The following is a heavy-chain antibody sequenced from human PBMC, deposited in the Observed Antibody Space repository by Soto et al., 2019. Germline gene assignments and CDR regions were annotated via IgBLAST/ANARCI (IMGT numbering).Heavy chain of an antibody. CDR3: ATWHEREHAYDV. CDR2: LYDVDGS. J-gene: IGHJ3*01. Sequence: PGGSLRLSCVASGFRFASYGFHWVRQAPGKGLEWVSALYDVDGSFYADSVKGRFTTSSDSSKTTVYLQMNDLRPDDTAVYYCATWHEREHAYDVWGQGTTVTVSS. V-gene: IGHV3-NL1*01. CDR1: GFRFASYG. D-gene: IGHD1-1*01.